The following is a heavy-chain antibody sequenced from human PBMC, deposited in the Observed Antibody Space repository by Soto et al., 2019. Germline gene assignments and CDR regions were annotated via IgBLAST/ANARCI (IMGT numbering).Heavy chain of an antibody. J-gene: IGHJ5*02. Sequence: SVKVSCKASGGTLSSYAISWVRQAPGQGLEWMGGIIPIFGTANYAQKFQGRVTITADESTSTAYMELSSLRSEDTAVYYCARVDITMVRGVIITDNWFDPWGQGTLVTVSS. CDR3: ARVDITMVRGVIITDNWFDP. CDR1: GGTLSSYA. D-gene: IGHD3-10*01. V-gene: IGHV1-69*13. CDR2: IIPIFGTA.